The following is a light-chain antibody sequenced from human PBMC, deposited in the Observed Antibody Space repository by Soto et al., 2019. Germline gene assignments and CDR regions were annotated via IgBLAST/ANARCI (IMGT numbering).Light chain of an antibody. CDR3: QQTYRTPLT. CDR1: QSISSW. V-gene: IGKV1-39*01. CDR2: AAS. Sequence: DIQMTQSPSTLSASVGDTVTITCRASQSISSWLAWYQQKPGKAPKLLIYAASSLHSGVPSRFSGSGSGTDFTLTISSLQPEDFATYSCQQTYRTPLTFGGGTKVDIK. J-gene: IGKJ4*01.